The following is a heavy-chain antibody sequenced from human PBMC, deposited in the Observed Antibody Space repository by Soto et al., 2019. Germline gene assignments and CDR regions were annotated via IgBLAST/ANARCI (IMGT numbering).Heavy chain of an antibody. CDR3: ASLKICCRGETGYSGHHDY. CDR2: IRGSGDNT. D-gene: IGHD2-15*01. Sequence: DEQLVESGGDLVQRGGSLRLSCAASGFVFRTNAMSWVRQRPGQGLEWVSAIRGSGDNTYYADSVKGRFSISRDNSKNTLSLQKNILRAEDPAMYYCASLKICCRGETGYSGHHDYWAQGTMVTVSS. V-gene: IGHV3-23*04. CDR1: GFVFRTNA. J-gene: IGHJ4*02.